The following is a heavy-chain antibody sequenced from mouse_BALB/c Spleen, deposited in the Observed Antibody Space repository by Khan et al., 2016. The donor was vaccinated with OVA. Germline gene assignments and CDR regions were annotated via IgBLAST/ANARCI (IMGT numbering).Heavy chain of an antibody. CDR2: IYPYNDDT. Sequence: VQLQQSGPELVKPGASVKMSCKASGYTFTDYVIHWVKQKPGQGLEWIGYIYPYNDDTESTERFKGKATLTLDKSSNTAYMDLSSLTSADSAVYYWARSTTDYYTMGYWGQGTSVTVSS. V-gene: IGHV1S136*01. J-gene: IGHJ4*01. CDR3: ARSTTDYYTMGY. CDR1: GYTFTDYV. D-gene: IGHD1-1*01.